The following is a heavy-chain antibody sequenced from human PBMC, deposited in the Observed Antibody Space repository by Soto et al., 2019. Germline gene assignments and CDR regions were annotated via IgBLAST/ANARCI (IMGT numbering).Heavy chain of an antibody. CDR3: AKYCSSDVCFDY. CDR2: ISGSGGTK. J-gene: IGHJ4*02. D-gene: IGHD2-8*01. V-gene: IGHV3-48*02. Sequence: AGGSLRLSCASSGFTFSSCSMNWVRQAPGKGLEWVSFISGSGGTKYYADSVKGRFTISRDNAKNSLYLQMSSLRDEDTAVYYCAKYCSSDVCFDYWGQGTLVTVSS. CDR1: GFTFSSCS.